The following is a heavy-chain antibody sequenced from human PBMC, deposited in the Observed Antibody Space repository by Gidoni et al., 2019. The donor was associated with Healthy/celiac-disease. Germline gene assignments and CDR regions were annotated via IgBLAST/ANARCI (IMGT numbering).Heavy chain of an antibody. CDR3: ARVISSGWYGYFDL. V-gene: IGHV3-30-3*01. D-gene: IGHD6-19*01. Sequence: QVQLVASGGGVVQPGRSLRLPCAASGFSFSSYSMHWVRQAPGKGLEWVAVISYDGSNKYYADSVKGRFTISRDNSKNTLYLQMNSLRAEDTAVYYCARVISSGWYGYFDLWGRGTLVTVSS. CDR2: ISYDGSNK. CDR1: GFSFSSYS. J-gene: IGHJ2*01.